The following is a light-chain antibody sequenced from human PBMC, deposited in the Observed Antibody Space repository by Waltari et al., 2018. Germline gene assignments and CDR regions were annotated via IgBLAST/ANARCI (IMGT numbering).Light chain of an antibody. Sequence: DIEMTQSPDSLAVSLGERATINCKSSQSVLYSSNNKNYLAWYQHKPGQPPKWLIYWASTRESAVPGRFCGSGSGTDFTLTISSLQAEDVAVYYCQQYYIAPHTFGGGTKVEVK. CDR3: QQYYIAPHT. CDR2: WAS. J-gene: IGKJ4*01. V-gene: IGKV4-1*01. CDR1: QSVLYSSNNKNY.